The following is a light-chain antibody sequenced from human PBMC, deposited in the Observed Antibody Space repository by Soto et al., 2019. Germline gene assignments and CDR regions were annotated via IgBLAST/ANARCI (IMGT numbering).Light chain of an antibody. Sequence: EIVLTQSPGTLSLSPGERATLSCRASQSVSSNFLAWYQQKPGQAPRLLIFGASSRATGIPDRFSGSGSGTDLTLTINSLEPEDFAIYYCQQYGRSLTFGGGTKVAIK. CDR3: QQYGRSLT. V-gene: IGKV3-20*01. CDR1: QSVSSNF. CDR2: GAS. J-gene: IGKJ4*01.